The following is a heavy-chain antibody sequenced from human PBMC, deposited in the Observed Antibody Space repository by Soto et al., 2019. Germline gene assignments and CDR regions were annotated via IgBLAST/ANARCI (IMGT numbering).Heavy chain of an antibody. D-gene: IGHD1-1*01. CDR3: ARAPTSLNAEYYYYYGMDV. CDR2: IYHSGST. Sequence: PSETLSLTCAVSGGSISSGGYSWSWIRQPPGKGLEWIGYIYHSGSTYYNPSLKSRVTISVDRSKNQFSLKLSSVTAADTAVYYCARAPTSLNAEYYYYYGMDVCGQGTTVTVSS. V-gene: IGHV4-30-2*01. J-gene: IGHJ6*02. CDR1: GGSISSGGYS.